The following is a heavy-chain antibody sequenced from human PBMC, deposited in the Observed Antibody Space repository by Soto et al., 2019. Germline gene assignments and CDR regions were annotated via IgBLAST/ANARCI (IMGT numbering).Heavy chain of an antibody. CDR3: ARGPRDAYWTPYYVDF. D-gene: IGHD3-3*01. CDR1: GGSVSSGSFY. V-gene: IGHV4-61*01. Sequence: QVQLQESGPGLVRPSETLSLTCSVSGGSVSSGSFYWSWIRQPPGEGPEWMGHVHNSGSTNYNPSLKSRVTISTGTSGNQFSLRLTSVTAADTAVYYCARGPRDAYWTPYYVDFWGQGILVTVAA. CDR2: VHNSGST. J-gene: IGHJ4*02.